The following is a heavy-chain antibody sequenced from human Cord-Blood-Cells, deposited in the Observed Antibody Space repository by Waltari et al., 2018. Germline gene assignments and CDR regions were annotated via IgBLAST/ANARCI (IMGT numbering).Heavy chain of an antibody. D-gene: IGHD2-2*01. CDR3: ARGHGELLSSTSCFDY. Sequence: QVQLPQWGAGLLKPSETLSTTCAVDGGSFSGSSWIWIPHPPGKGLECIGEINHSGSTNYNPSLKSRVAISVDTSKNQFSLKLSSVTAADTAVYYCARGHGELLSSTSCFDYWGQGTLVTVSS. CDR2: INHSGST. V-gene: IGHV4-34*01. CDR1: GGSFSGSS. J-gene: IGHJ4*02.